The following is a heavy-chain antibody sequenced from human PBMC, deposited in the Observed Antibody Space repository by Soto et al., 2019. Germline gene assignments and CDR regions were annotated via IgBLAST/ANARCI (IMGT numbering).Heavy chain of an antibody. CDR3: ARHSLYSSGTWFDP. J-gene: IGHJ5*02. CDR1: GGSMSGYY. D-gene: IGHD6-19*01. Sequence: PSETLSLTCTVSGGSMSGYYWSWIRQPPGKGLEWIGCIYYSGSTNYNPSLKSRVTMSVDTSKSQFSLNLNSVTAADTAVYYCARHSLYSSGTWFDPWGQGTLVTVSS. CDR2: IYYSGST. V-gene: IGHV4-59*08.